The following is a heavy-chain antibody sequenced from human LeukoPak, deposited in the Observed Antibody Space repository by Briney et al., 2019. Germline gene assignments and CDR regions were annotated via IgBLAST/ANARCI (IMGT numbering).Heavy chain of an antibody. CDR3: AKQGGVVPAASVVY. Sequence: GGSLRLSCAASGFTFSSYAMHWVRQAPGKGLEWVAVISYDGSNKYYADSVKGRFTISRDNSKNTLYLQMNSLRAEDTAVYYCAKQGGVVPAASVVYWGQGTLVTVSS. J-gene: IGHJ4*02. CDR2: ISYDGSNK. V-gene: IGHV3-30-3*02. D-gene: IGHD2-2*01. CDR1: GFTFSSYA.